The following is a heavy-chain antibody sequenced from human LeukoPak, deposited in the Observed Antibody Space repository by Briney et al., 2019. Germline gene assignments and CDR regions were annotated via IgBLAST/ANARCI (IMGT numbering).Heavy chain of an antibody. V-gene: IGHV1-2*02. J-gene: IGHJ4*02. Sequence: ASVKVSCKASAYTLTGYYMHWVRQAPGQGLVWIGWINPNSGGTNYAQKFQGRVTMTRDTSISTAYMELSRLSSDDTAVHYCARDRTLHGSGSYYFDYWGQGTLVTVSS. D-gene: IGHD3-10*01. CDR3: ARDRTLHGSGSYYFDY. CDR2: INPNSGGT. CDR1: AYTLTGYY.